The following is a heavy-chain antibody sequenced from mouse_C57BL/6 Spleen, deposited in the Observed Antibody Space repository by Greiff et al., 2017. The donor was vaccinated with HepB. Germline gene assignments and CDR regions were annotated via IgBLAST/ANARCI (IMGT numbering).Heavy chain of an antibody. V-gene: IGHV1-69*01. CDR2: IDPSDSYT. J-gene: IGHJ3*01. CDR1: GYTFTSYW. D-gene: IGHD3-2*02. Sequence: QVQLQQPGAELVMPGASVKLSCKASGYTFTSYWMPWVKQRPGQGLEWIGEIDPSDSYTNYNQKVKGKSTLTVDKSFSTAYMQLSSLTSEDSAVYYCARYSSGFSGFAYWGQGTLGTVSA. CDR3: ARYSSGFSGFAY.